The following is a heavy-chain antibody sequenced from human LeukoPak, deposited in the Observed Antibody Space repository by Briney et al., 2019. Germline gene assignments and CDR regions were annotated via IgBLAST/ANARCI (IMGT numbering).Heavy chain of an antibody. Sequence: SETLSLTCTVSGGSISSYYWSWIRQPPGKGLEWIGEIHHSGSTKYNPSLKSRVTISVDMSRSHFSLKLSSVTAADTAVYYCATEEGYNAYWGQGILVTVSS. CDR2: IHHSGST. CDR1: GGSISSYY. J-gene: IGHJ4*02. D-gene: IGHD5-24*01. V-gene: IGHV4-34*01. CDR3: ATEEGYNAY.